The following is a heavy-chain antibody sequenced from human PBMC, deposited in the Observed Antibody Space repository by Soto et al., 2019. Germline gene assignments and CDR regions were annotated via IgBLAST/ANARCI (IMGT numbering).Heavy chain of an antibody. CDR3: ARVGPSVPYYYDSSPYTFENWFDT. CDR1: GYSISSGYY. V-gene: IGHV4-38-2*01. J-gene: IGHJ5*02. D-gene: IGHD3-22*01. Sequence: SETLSLTCAVSGYSISSGYYWGWLRQPPGKGLEWIGSIYRGGSTYYNPSLNSRVTLSIDMTNNHVSLILNSVTAADTAVYYCARVGPSVPYYYDSSPYTFENWFDTWGRGTLVTVSS. CDR2: IYRGGST.